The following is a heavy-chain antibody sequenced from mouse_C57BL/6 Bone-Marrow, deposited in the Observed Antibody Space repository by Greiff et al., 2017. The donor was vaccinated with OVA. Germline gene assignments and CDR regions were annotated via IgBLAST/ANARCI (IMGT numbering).Heavy chain of an antibody. D-gene: IGHD2-5*01. CDR1: GYTFTSYG. V-gene: IGHV1-81*01. CDR2: IYPRSGNT. CDR3: ARHYSNIDY. Sequence: QVQLKQSGAELARPGASVKLSCKASGYTFTSYGISWVKQRTGQGLEWIGEIYPRSGNTYYNEKFKGKATLTADKSSSTAYMELRSLTSEDSAVYFCARHYSNIDYWGQGTTLTVSS. J-gene: IGHJ2*01.